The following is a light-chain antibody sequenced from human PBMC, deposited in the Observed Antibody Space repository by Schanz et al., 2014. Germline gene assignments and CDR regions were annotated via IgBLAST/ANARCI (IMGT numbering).Light chain of an antibody. Sequence: DIQMTQSPSTLSASVGDRVTLTCRASQSISSWLAWYQQKPGKAPKLLIYDASSLESGVPSRFSGSGSGTEFTLTISSLQPDDFATYYCQQYNSYVWTFGQGTKVEIK. J-gene: IGKJ1*01. CDR2: DAS. CDR3: QQYNSYVWT. CDR1: QSISSW. V-gene: IGKV1-5*01.